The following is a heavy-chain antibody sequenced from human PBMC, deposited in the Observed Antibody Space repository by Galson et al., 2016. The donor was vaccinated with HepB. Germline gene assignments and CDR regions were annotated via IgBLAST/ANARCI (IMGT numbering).Heavy chain of an antibody. CDR1: GVSISSASYF. CDR3: ARKQLPFDY. J-gene: IGHJ4*02. CDR2: VYYSGST. Sequence: SETLSLTCTVSGVSISSASYFWGWIRQPPGRGLEWLGSVYYSGSTNYNPSLKCRVTISVDTSKNQFSLKLSSVTAADTAVYYCARKQLPFDYWGQGTLVTVSS. D-gene: IGHD2-2*01. V-gene: IGHV4-39*07.